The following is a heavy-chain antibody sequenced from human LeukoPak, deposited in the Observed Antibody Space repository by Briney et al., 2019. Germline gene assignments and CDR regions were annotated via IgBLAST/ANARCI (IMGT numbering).Heavy chain of an antibody. D-gene: IGHD2-15*01. J-gene: IGHJ6*02. Sequence: ASVKLSCKASGYTFTSYYMHCVRQTPGHPLEWLEWINPNSGGTNSAQKFQGRVTMTRDTSIRTAYMELSRLRSDDTAVYYCARESPGLYCRGGSCYNYYYGMDVWGQGTTVTVSS. CDR2: INPNSGGT. CDR1: GYTFTSYY. CDR3: ARESPGLYCRGGSCYNYYYGMDV. V-gene: IGHV1-2*02.